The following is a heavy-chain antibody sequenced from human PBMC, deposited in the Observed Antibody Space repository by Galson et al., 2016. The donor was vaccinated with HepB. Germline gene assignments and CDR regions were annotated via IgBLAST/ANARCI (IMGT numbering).Heavy chain of an antibody. D-gene: IGHD5-18*01. CDR2: ISSSSTYI. CDR1: GFTFSSFH. CDR3: ARDMAGYSYGFGFDY. J-gene: IGHJ4*02. Sequence: SLRLSCAASGFTFSSFHMNWVRQAPGRGLEWVSSISSSSTYIVYADSVKGRFTISRDDAKNSLYLQMNRLRAKDTAVYFCARDMAGYSYGFGFDYWGQGTLVTVSS. V-gene: IGHV3-21*06.